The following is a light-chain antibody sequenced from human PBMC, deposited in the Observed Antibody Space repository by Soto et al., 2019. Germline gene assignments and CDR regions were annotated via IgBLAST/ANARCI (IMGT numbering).Light chain of an antibody. CDR1: SSDVGGYNY. CDR2: EVS. V-gene: IGLV2-8*01. CDR3: SSYGGYNNVI. Sequence: QSVLTQPASVSGSPGQSITISCTGTSSDVGGYNYVSWYQQHPGKAPKLIIYEVSKRPSGVPDRFSGSKSGNTASLTVSGLQAEDEADYYCSSYGGYNNVIFGGGTKLTVL. J-gene: IGLJ2*01.